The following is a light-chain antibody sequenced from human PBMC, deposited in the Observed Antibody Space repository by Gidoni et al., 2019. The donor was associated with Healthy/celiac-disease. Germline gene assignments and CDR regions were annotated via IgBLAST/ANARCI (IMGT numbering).Light chain of an antibody. CDR3: QQYNNWPLT. CDR2: GAY. J-gene: IGKJ3*01. V-gene: IGKV3-15*01. CDR1: QSVSSN. Sequence: EIVMTQSPATLSVSPGERATLSCRASQSVSSNLAWYQQKPGQAPRRLSYGAYTRATGIPARFSGSGSGTEFTLTISSLQSEDVAVYYGQQYNNWPLTFGPGTKVDIK.